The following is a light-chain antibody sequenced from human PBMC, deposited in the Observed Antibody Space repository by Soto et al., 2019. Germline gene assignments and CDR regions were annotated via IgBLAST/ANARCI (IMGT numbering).Light chain of an antibody. J-gene: IGLJ2*01. CDR1: ASNIGRDP. CDR2: DNT. CDR3: QSFDKYLSAVV. Sequence: QSVLTQPPSASGAPGQRVTISCSGSASNIGRDPVNWYQQVPGTAPKLLIYDNTNRPSGVSVRFSGSKSGTSASLAISGLQAEDEADYYCQSFDKYLSAVVFGGGTKLTVL. V-gene: IGLV1-44*01.